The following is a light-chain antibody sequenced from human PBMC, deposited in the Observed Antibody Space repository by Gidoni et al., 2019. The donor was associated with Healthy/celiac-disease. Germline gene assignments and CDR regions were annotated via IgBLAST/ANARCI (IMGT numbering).Light chain of an antibody. CDR2: AAS. J-gene: IGKJ1*01. CDR3: QQSYSTLWT. Sequence: DIKMTQSPSSLSASVGDRVTITCRTSQSSSSYLNWYQQKPGKAPKLLIYAASSLQSGVPSRFSGSGSGTDFTLTISSLQPEDFATYYCQQSYSTLWTFGQGTKVEIK. V-gene: IGKV1-39*01. CDR1: QSSSSY.